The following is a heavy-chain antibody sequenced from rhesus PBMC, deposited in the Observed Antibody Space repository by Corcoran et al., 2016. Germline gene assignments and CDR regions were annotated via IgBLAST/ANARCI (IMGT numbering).Heavy chain of an antibody. Sequence: QVKLQQWGEGLVKPSETLSLTCAVSGGSLSGDYYWSWIRQAPGRGLEWIGKSNGNRADTNYNTTLKNLDTMSKDTAKNQFARKLRSGTAADTAVYYWASARGSGNYRLSVDYWGQGVLVTVSS. CDR1: GGSLSGDYY. J-gene: IGHJ4*01. D-gene: IGHD1-44*01. V-gene: IGHV4-73*01. CDR2: SNGNRADT. CDR3: ASARGSGNYRLSVDY.